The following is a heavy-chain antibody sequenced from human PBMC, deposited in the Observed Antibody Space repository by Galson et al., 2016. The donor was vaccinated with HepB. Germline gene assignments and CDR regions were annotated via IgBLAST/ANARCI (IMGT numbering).Heavy chain of an antibody. Sequence: SLRLSCAASGFTFSSYNMNWVRQVPGKGLDWISYISATGTTIDYADSVKGRSIISRDNAKNSLYLQMNSLRVEDTAVYYCARDSRATFGEPNWFDPWGQGTLVIVSS. CDR2: ISATGTTI. V-gene: IGHV3-48*03. D-gene: IGHD3-3*01. CDR3: ARDSRATFGEPNWFDP. J-gene: IGHJ5*02. CDR1: GFTFSSYN.